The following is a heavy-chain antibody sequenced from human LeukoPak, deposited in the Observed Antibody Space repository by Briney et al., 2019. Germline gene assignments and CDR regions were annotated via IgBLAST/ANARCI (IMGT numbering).Heavy chain of an antibody. Sequence: GGSLRLSCVASGFPFTNYAMSWVRQAPGKGLEWVSAISGSGGSTYYADSVKGRFTISRDNSKNTLYLQMNSLRAEDTAVYYCAQNWGFDYWGQGTLVTVSS. J-gene: IGHJ4*02. CDR2: ISGSGGST. V-gene: IGHV3-23*01. CDR1: GFPFTNYA. CDR3: AQNWGFDY. D-gene: IGHD7-27*01.